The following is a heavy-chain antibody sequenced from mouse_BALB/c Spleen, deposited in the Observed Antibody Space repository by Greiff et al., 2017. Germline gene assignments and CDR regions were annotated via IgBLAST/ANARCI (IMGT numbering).Heavy chain of an antibody. CDR3: VRDNTTVVATGAMDY. CDR1: GFSLTSYD. V-gene: IGHV2-9-2*01. Sequence: QVQLQQSGPGLVAPSQSLSITCTVSGFSLTSYDISWIRQPPGKGLEWLGVIWTGGGTNYNSAFMSRLSISKDNSKSQVFLKMNSLQTDDTAIYYCVRDNTTVVATGAMDYWGQGTSVTVSS. D-gene: IGHD1-1*01. CDR2: IWTGGGT. J-gene: IGHJ4*01.